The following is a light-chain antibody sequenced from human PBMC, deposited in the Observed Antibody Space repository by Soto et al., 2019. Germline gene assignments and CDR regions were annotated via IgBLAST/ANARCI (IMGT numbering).Light chain of an antibody. CDR2: GAF. CDR3: QQRHVWPPVT. V-gene: IGKV3-11*01. J-gene: IGKJ5*01. Sequence: EIVLIQSPATLSLSPGERATLSCRASPSVANFVAWYQQKPGQAPRLLIYGAFNRATGIPARFSGSGSGTDFTLTISSLAPEDAAVYYCQQRHVWPPVTFGQGTRLEIK. CDR1: PSVANF.